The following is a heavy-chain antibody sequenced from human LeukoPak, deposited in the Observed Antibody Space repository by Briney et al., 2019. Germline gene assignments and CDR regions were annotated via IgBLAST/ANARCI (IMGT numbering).Heavy chain of an antibody. D-gene: IGHD6-13*01. Sequence: GESLKISCRGSGYSFTRYWIGWVRQMPGKGLEWMGIIYPGDSDTRYSPSFQGQVTISADKSISTAYLQWSSLKASDTAMYYCATRTVYSSSWSTFDYWGQGTLVTVSS. J-gene: IGHJ4*02. CDR1: GYSFTRYW. V-gene: IGHV5-51*01. CDR2: IYPGDSDT. CDR3: ATRTVYSSSWSTFDY.